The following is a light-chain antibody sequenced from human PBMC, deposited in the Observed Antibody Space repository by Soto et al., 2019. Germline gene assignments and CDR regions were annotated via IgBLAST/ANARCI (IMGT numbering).Light chain of an antibody. CDR3: SSYTSGTTPVL. V-gene: IGLV2-14*01. Sequence: QSVLTQPASVSGSPGQSITISCTGTSSDVGSYNYVSWYQQHPGKAPTLIIYDVSNRPSGVSNRFSGSKSGNTASLTISGLQAEDEGDYYCSSYTSGTTPVLFGGGTKLTVL. J-gene: IGLJ2*01. CDR1: SSDVGSYNY. CDR2: DVS.